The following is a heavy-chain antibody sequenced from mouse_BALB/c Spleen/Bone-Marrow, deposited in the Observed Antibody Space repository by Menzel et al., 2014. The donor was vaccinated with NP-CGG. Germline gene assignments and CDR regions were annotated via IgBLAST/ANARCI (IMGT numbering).Heavy chain of an antibody. CDR2: INPSTGYT. J-gene: IGHJ2*01. Sequence: QVHVKQSGAELAKPGVSVKMSCKASGYTFTNYWMHWVKQRPGQGLEWIGYINPSTGYTEYNQKFKDKATLTADKSSSTAYMQLSSLTSEDSAVYYCARIYYYGRDYWGQGTTLTVSS. CDR1: GYTFTNYW. V-gene: IGHV1-7*01. D-gene: IGHD1-1*01. CDR3: ARIYYYGRDY.